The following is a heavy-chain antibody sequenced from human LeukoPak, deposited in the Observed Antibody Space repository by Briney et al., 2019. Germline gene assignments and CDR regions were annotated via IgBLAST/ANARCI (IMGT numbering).Heavy chain of an antibody. CDR1: GYTFTSYD. CDR3: ARGTSRSLKRSFQRIVATISGSPNYYYYMDV. J-gene: IGHJ6*03. D-gene: IGHD5-12*01. Sequence: GASVKVSCKASGYTFTSYDINWVRQATGQGLEWMGWMNPNSGNTGYAQKFQGRVTITRNTSISTAYMELSSLRPEDTAVYYCARGTSRSLKRSFQRIVATISGSPNYYYYMDVWGKGTTVTVSS. CDR2: MNPNSGNT. V-gene: IGHV1-8*03.